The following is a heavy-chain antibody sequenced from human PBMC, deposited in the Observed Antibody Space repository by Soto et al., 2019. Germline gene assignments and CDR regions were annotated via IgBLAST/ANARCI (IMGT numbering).Heavy chain of an antibody. CDR1: GFTFSSYW. J-gene: IGHJ6*02. D-gene: IGHD3-3*01. Sequence: EVQLVESGGNLVQPGGSLRLSCAASGFTFSSYWMNWVRQVPGKGLEWVANIKQDGSEKYYVDSVKGRFTISRDNAKRSMHLQMNSLRAEDTAVYYCARRNDFWSGTNYYGMDVWGQGTTVTVSS. V-gene: IGHV3-7*01. CDR3: ARRNDFWSGTNYYGMDV. CDR2: IKQDGSEK.